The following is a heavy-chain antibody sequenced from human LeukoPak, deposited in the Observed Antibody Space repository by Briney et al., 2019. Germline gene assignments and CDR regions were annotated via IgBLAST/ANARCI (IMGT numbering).Heavy chain of an antibody. V-gene: IGHV1-46*01. J-gene: IGHJ6*03. CDR2: INPSGGNT. Sequence: AASVKVSCKASGYTFTSYYMHWVRQAPGEGLEWMGIINPSGGNTNYAQKLQGRVTMTTDTSTSTAYMELRSLRSDDTAVYYCATVYSNYGGYYYYMDVWGKGTTVTVSS. CDR3: ATVYSNYGGYYYYMDV. D-gene: IGHD4-11*01. CDR1: GYTFTSYY.